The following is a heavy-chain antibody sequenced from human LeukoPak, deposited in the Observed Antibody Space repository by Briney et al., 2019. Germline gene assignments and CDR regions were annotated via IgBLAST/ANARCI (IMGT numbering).Heavy chain of an antibody. V-gene: IGHV4-34*01. CDR3: ARVHERNWFDP. CDR1: GGSFSGYY. CDR2: INHSGST. Sequence: PSETLSLTCAVYGGSFSGYYWSWIRQPPGKGLEWIGEINHSGSTNYNPSLKSRVTISVDTSKNQFSLKLSSVTAADTAVYYCARVHERNWFDPWGQGTLVTVSS. J-gene: IGHJ5*02.